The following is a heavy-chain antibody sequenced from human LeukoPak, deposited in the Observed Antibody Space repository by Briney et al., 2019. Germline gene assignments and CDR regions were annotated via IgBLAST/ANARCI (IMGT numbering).Heavy chain of an antibody. CDR3: ARVPREWELPDLMGYYYYMDV. CDR2: ISSNGGST. D-gene: IGHD1-26*01. J-gene: IGHJ6*03. V-gene: IGHV3-64*01. Sequence: GGSLRLSSAASGFTFSSYAMHWVRQAPGKGLEYVSAISSNGGSTYQANSVKGRFTMSRDKSKNTLYLQMGSLRAEDMAVYYCARVPREWELPDLMGYYYYMDVWGKGTTVTVSS. CDR1: GFTFSSYA.